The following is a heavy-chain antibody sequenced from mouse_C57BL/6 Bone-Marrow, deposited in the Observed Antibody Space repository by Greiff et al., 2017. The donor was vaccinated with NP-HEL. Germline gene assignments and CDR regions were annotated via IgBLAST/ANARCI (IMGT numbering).Heavy chain of an antibody. CDR2: IYPGSGNT. V-gene: IGHV1-76*01. D-gene: IGHD1-1*01. CDR3: ASTGGSSYWYFDV. Sequence: VQLQQSGAELVRPGASVKLSCKASGYTFTDYYINWVKQRPGQGLEWIARIYPGSGNTYYNEKFKGKATLTAEKSSSTAYMQLSSLTSEDSAVYFCASTGGSSYWYFDVWGTGTTVTVSS. J-gene: IGHJ1*03. CDR1: GYTFTDYY.